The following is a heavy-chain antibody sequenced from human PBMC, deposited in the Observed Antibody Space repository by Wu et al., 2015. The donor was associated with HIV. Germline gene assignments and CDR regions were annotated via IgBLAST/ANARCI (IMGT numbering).Heavy chain of an antibody. V-gene: IGHV1-69*18. CDR1: GYSFTAYY. CDR2: IIPIFGTA. D-gene: IGHD3-10*01. CDR3: ARRDEVRAFDI. J-gene: IGHJ3*02. Sequence: QVQLLQSGAEVKKPGASMKVSCKTFGYSFTAYYMHWVRQAPGQGLEWMGRIIPIFGTANYAQKFQGRVTITADESTSTAYMELSSLRSEDTAVYYCARRDEVRAFDIWGQGTMVTVSS.